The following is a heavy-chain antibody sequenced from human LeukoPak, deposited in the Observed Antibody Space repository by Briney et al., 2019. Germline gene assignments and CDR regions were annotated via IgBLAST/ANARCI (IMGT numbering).Heavy chain of an antibody. V-gene: IGHV4-34*01. J-gene: IGHJ4*02. CDR2: INHSGST. CDR1: GGSFSGYY. D-gene: IGHD4-23*01. CDR3: ARMTTVVTPFDY. Sequence: SETLSLTCAVYGGSFSGYYWSWIRQPPGKGLEWIGEINHSGSTNYNPSLKSRVTISVDTSKNQFSLKLSSVTAADTAVYYCARMTTVVTPFDYWGQGTLVTVSS.